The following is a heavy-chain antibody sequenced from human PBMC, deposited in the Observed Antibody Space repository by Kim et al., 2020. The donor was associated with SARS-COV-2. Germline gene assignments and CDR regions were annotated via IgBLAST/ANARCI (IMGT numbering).Heavy chain of an antibody. V-gene: IGHV1-69*13. CDR3: ARWAGKASRAASHYYFDY. CDR1: GGTFSNSA. CDR2: IIPIFGTA. D-gene: IGHD6-13*01. J-gene: IGHJ4*02. Sequence: SVKVSCKASGGTFSNSAISWVRQAPGQGLEWMGGIIPIFGTANYAQNFQGRVTITADESTNTAYMELSSLRSEDTAVYFCARWAGKASRAASHYYFDYWGQGTLVTVSS.